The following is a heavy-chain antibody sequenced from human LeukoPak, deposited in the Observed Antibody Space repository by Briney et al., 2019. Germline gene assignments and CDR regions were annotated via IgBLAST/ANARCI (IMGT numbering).Heavy chain of an antibody. CDR2: IHTSGST. CDR1: GGSISSGNYY. V-gene: IGHV4-61*02. D-gene: IGHD5-18*01. Sequence: SQTLSLTCTVSGGSISSGNYYWSWIRQPAGKTLEWIGRIHTSGSTNYNPSLKGRVSISIDTSKNQFSLKLSSVTAAGTAVFYCARDRDTAMPYYFDSWGQGTLVTVSS. J-gene: IGHJ4*02. CDR3: ARDRDTAMPYYFDS.